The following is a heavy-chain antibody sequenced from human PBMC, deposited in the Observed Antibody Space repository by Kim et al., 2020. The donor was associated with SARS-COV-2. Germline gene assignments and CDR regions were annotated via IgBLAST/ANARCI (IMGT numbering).Heavy chain of an antibody. V-gene: IGHV4-59*01. Sequence: LRSRVTISVDTSKNQFSLKLSSVTAANTAVYYCARVEGYCSSTSGYEFDYWGQETLVTVSS. J-gene: IGHJ4*02. D-gene: IGHD2-2*01. CDR3: ARVEGYCSSTSGYEFDY.